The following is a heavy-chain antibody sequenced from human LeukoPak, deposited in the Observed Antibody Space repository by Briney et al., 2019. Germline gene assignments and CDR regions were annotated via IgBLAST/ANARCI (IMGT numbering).Heavy chain of an antibody. CDR3: ARDKSGSDSARGAAIDI. D-gene: IGHD1-26*01. Sequence: GGSLRLSCAASGFAFSSYTMNWGRKAPGKGLGWISYISSSSTIMYYADSVKGRFSISRDNAKNSLYLQMNSLRDEDTAVYYCARDKSGSDSARGAAIDIYGQGAMVTVSS. V-gene: IGHV3-48*02. CDR1: GFAFSSYT. J-gene: IGHJ3*02. CDR2: ISSSSTIM.